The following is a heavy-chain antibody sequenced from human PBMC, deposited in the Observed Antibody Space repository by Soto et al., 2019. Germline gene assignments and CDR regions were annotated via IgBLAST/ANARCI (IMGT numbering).Heavy chain of an antibody. D-gene: IGHD6-13*01. V-gene: IGHV1-69*06. CDR1: GGTFSSYA. Sequence: HVQLVQSGAEANKPGSSVKVSCKTSGGTFSSYAISWVRQAPGQGLAWMGGIVPLFRTTNYAQTFQGRVTITADTSTYTVYMALSGLRSGDTAFYYCARGGYSSTWSNLLDRSGLDVWGQGATVTVSS. CDR2: IVPLFRTT. CDR3: ARGGYSSTWSNLLDRSGLDV. J-gene: IGHJ6*02.